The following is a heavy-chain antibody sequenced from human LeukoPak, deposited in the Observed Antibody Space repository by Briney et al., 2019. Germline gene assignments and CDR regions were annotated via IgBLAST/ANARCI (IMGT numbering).Heavy chain of an antibody. J-gene: IGHJ4*02. D-gene: IGHD1-26*01. CDR3: ARRGYHDYSGFDY. CDR1: GFTVSSYE. V-gene: IGHV3-48*03. CDR2: ISSSGSTI. Sequence: PGGSLRLSCAASGFTVSSYEMNWVRQAPGKGLEWISYISSSGSTIYYADSVKGRFTISRDNAKNSLYLQMKSLRAEDTAVYYCARRGYHDYSGFDYWGQGTLVTVSS.